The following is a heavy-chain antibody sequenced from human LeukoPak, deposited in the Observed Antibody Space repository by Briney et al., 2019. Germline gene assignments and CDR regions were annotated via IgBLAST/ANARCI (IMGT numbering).Heavy chain of an antibody. D-gene: IGHD6-13*01. Sequence: GGSLRLSCAASGFTFSSYSMNWVRQAPGKGLEWVSSISSSSSYIYYADSVKGRFTISRDNAKNSLYLQMNSLRAEDTAVYYCARGRKYSSNWYVSGTFDYWGQGTLVTVSS. CDR2: ISSSSSYI. V-gene: IGHV3-21*01. CDR1: GFTFSSYS. J-gene: IGHJ4*02. CDR3: ARGRKYSSNWYVSGTFDY.